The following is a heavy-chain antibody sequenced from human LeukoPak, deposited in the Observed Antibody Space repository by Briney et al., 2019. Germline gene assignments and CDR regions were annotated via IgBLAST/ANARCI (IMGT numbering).Heavy chain of an antibody. CDR3: AGRDCSGSSCYSRFYLFDY. D-gene: IGHD2-15*01. CDR1: GGTFSSYA. V-gene: IGHV1-69*04. Sequence: SVKVSCKASGGTFSSYAISWVRQAPGQGLEWMGRIIPILGIANYAQKFQGRVTITADKSTSTAYMELSSLRSEDTAVYYCAGRDCSGSSCYSRFYLFDYWGQGTLVTVSS. CDR2: IIPILGIA. J-gene: IGHJ4*02.